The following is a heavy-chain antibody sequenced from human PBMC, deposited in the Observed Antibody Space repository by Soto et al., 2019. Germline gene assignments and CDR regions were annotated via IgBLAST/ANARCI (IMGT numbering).Heavy chain of an antibody. Sequence: GSLRLSCATSGFTFSSFDMTWVRQAPGRGLEWVATITNTGSGNPSYADSVKGRFTISRDNSKNMVSLQMNSLRAEDTALYYCVKETLWLAFDIWGQGTMVTVSS. J-gene: IGHJ3*02. CDR2: ITNTGSGNP. CDR1: GFTFSSFD. V-gene: IGHV3-23*01. D-gene: IGHD3-9*01. CDR3: VKETLWLAFDI.